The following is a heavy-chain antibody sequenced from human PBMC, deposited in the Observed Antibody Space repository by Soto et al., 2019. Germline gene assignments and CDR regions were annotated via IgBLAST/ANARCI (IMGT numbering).Heavy chain of an antibody. CDR1: GGPISYFY. D-gene: IGHD5-18*01. V-gene: IGHV4-59*01. J-gene: IGHJ4*02. CDR3: ARMKRGYTYRSILDF. CDR2: IFYSGSA. Sequence: PSETLALSCIVSGGPISYFYWSWIRQPPGKELEWIGYIFYSGSANYNPALKSRVTISVDTSKNHFSLKLRSVTATDKAVYYCARMKRGYTYRSILDFWGQGTQVPVYS.